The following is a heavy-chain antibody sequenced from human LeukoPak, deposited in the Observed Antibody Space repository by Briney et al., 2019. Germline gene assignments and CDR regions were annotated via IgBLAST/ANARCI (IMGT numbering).Heavy chain of an antibody. CDR2: ISSSSSYI. D-gene: IGHD3-3*02. CDR1: GFTFSNYN. V-gene: IGHV3-21*01. Sequence: PGGSLRLSCAASGFTFSNYNMNWVRQAPGKGLEWVSSISSSSSYIYYADSVKGRFTISRDNAKNSLYLQMNSLRAEDTAVYYCARDFESFSSNWFGPWGQGTLVTVSS. CDR3: ARDFESFSSNWFGP. J-gene: IGHJ5*02.